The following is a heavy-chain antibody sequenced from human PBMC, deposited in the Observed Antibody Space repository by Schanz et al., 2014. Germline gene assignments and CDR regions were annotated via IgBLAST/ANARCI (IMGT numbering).Heavy chain of an antibody. D-gene: IGHD3-10*01. CDR3: AREGTVIRGLSGWFAP. CDR1: GYTFTDYH. CDR2: INPNSGGT. J-gene: IGHJ5*02. Sequence: QVQLVQSGAEVKKPGASVKVSCKSSGYTFTDYHIHWVRQAPGQGLEYMGRINPNSGGTNFAQKFPARVTRTRATSSSTVYMELRRLRSADTAVYYCAREGTVIRGLSGWFAPWGQGTLVTVSS. V-gene: IGHV1-2*06.